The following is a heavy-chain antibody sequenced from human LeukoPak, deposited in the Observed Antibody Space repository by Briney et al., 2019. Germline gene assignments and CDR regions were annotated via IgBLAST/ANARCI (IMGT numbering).Heavy chain of an antibody. D-gene: IGHD2-21*02. CDR3: ARAWGRPGDTSPFDY. V-gene: IGHV4-61*02. J-gene: IGHJ4*02. CDR1: GDSISSGDYY. CDR2: ISSSGST. Sequence: SETLSLTCTVSGDSISSGDYYWSWIRQPAGKGLEWIGRISSSGSTNYNPSLKSRVTMSVDTAKNQFSLKLSSVTAAHTAVYYCARAWGRPGDTSPFDYWGQGTLVTVSS.